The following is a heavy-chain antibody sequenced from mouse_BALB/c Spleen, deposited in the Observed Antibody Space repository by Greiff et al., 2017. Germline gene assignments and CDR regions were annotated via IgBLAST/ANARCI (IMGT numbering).Heavy chain of an antibody. J-gene: IGHJ1*01. CDR1: GFTFSSYA. D-gene: IGHD1-1*01. CDR3: ARLYYGYRYFDV. Sequence: EVQLVESGGGLVKPGGSLKLSCAASGFTFSSYAMSWVRQTPEKRLEWVASISSGGSTYYPDSVKGRFTISRDNAKNTLYLQMSSLKSEDTAMYYCARLYYGYRYFDVWGAGTTVTVSS. V-gene: IGHV5-6-5*01. CDR2: ISSGGST.